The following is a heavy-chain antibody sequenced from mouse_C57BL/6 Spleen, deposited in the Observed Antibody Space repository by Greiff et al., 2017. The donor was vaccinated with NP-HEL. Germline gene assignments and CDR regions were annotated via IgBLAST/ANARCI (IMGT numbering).Heavy chain of an antibody. D-gene: IGHD1-1*01. CDR2: IYPGDGDT. CDR1: GYAFSSSW. J-gene: IGHJ2*01. CDR3: AREITTVVTLDY. Sequence: QVQLQQSGPELVQPGASVKISCKASGYAFSSSWMNWVKQRPGQGLEWIGRIYPGDGDTNSNGKFKGKATLTADKASSTAYMQLSSLTSEDSAVYFCAREITTVVTLDYWGQGTTLTVSS. V-gene: IGHV1-82*01.